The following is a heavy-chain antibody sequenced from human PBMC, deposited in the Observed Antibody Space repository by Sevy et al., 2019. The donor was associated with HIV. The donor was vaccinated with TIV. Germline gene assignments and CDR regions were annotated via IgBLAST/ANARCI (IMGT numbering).Heavy chain of an antibody. CDR3: ATARAGAAFFFEY. J-gene: IGHJ4*02. Sequence: GGSLRLSCAASESTFNGFDIHWVRQAPGKGLEWVSGIGTAHNTYYPASVKGRFTISRENVKNSAFLQMNSLRAGDTAVYYCATARAGAAFFFEYWGQRILVTVSS. CDR2: IGTAHNT. D-gene: IGHD2-15*01. CDR1: ESTFNGFD. V-gene: IGHV3-13*04.